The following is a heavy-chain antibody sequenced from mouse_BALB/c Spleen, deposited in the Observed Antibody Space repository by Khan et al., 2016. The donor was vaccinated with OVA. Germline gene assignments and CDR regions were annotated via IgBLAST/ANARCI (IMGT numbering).Heavy chain of an antibody. D-gene: IGHD2-14*01. CDR1: GYTFTSNT. V-gene: IGHV1-4*01. Sequence: VQLQQSGAELARPGASVKMSCQASGYTFTSNTMHWVKHRPGQGLEWIGYINPRTSYTNYNQKFKDKATLTADKSSSTAYMQLSSLTSEDSAVYYCGRRTTDCAMDYWGQGTSVTVS. J-gene: IGHJ4*01. CDR3: GRRTTDCAMDY. CDR2: INPRTSYT.